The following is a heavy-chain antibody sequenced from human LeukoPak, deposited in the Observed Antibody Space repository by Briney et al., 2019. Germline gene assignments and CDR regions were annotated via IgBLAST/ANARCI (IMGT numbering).Heavy chain of an antibody. D-gene: IGHD3-10*01. CDR3: ARGHVLLWFATPKYYYYYGMDV. J-gene: IGHJ6*02. Sequence: SETLSLTCAVYGGSFSGYYWSWIRQPPGKGLEWIGEINHSGSTNYNPSLKSRVTISVDTSKNQFSLKLSSVTAADTAVYYCARGHVLLWFATPKYYYYYGMDVWGQGTTVTVSS. CDR2: INHSGST. CDR1: GGSFSGYY. V-gene: IGHV4-34*01.